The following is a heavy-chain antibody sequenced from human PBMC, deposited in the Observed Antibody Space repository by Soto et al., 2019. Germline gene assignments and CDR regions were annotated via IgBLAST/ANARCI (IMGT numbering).Heavy chain of an antibody. Sequence: TSVKFSCKASGYTFTSYGISWVRQATGQGLEWMGWISAYNGNTNYAQKLQGRVTMTTDTSTSTAYMELRSLRSDDTAVYYCAREADSYGYGDFDYWGQGTLVTVSS. D-gene: IGHD5-18*01. CDR1: GYTFTSYG. J-gene: IGHJ4*02. V-gene: IGHV1-18*01. CDR2: ISAYNGNT. CDR3: AREADSYGYGDFDY.